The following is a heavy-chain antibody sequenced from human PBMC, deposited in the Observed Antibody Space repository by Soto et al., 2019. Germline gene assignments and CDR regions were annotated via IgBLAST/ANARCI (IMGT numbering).Heavy chain of an antibody. CDR1: GGTFSSYA. D-gene: IGHD2-2*01. Sequence: GASVKVSCKASGGTFSSYAISWVRQAPGQGLEWMGGIIPIFGTANYAQKFQGRVTITADESTSTAYMELGSLRSEDTAVYYCARDPEYQLLSNYYYGMDVWGQGTTVTVSS. CDR2: IIPIFGTA. V-gene: IGHV1-69*13. J-gene: IGHJ6*02. CDR3: ARDPEYQLLSNYYYGMDV.